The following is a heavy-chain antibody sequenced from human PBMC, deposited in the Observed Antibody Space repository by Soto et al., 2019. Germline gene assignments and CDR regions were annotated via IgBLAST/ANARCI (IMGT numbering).Heavy chain of an antibody. CDR2: ISSSSSTI. CDR3: ARETGDYYDSSGYSNTPPHDAFDI. V-gene: IGHV3-48*02. D-gene: IGHD3-22*01. CDR1: GFTFSSYS. Sequence: GGSLRLSCAASGFTFSSYSMNWVRQAPGKGLEWVSYISSSSSTIYYADSVKGRFTISRDNAKNSLYLQMNSLRDEDTAVYYCARETGDYYDSSGYSNTPPHDAFDIWGQGTMVTVSS. J-gene: IGHJ3*02.